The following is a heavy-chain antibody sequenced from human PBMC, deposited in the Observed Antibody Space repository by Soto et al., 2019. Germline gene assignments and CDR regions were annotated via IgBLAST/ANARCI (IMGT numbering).Heavy chain of an antibody. Sequence: LRLSCAASGFTFSSYSMNWVRQSPGKGLEWVSYISSSSSTIYYADSVKGRFTISRDNAKNSLYLQMNSLRDEDTAVYYCASNYYDSSGLGAFDIWGQGTMVTVSS. J-gene: IGHJ3*02. CDR3: ASNYYDSSGLGAFDI. CDR2: ISSSSSTI. V-gene: IGHV3-48*02. CDR1: GFTFSSYS. D-gene: IGHD3-22*01.